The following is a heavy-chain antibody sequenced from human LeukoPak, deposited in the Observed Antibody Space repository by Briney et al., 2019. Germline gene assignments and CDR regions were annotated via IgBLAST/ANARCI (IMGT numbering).Heavy chain of an antibody. V-gene: IGHV3-23*01. Sequence: GGSLGLSFAASGFTFSSYAMSWVRQAPGKGLGWVSAISGSGGSTYYADSVKGRFTISRDNSKNTLYLQMNSLRAEDTAVYYCAKQRVAGAPFFDYWGQGTLVTVSS. CDR2: ISGSGGST. CDR1: GFTFSSYA. CDR3: AKQRVAGAPFFDY. J-gene: IGHJ4*02. D-gene: IGHD6-19*01.